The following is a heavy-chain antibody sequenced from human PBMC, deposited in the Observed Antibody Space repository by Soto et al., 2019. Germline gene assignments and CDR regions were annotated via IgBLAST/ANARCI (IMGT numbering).Heavy chain of an antibody. CDR3: ATDGPSNSGNLYAFDI. Sequence: SGAEVKKSGASVRVSCKASGYTLTNYGVTWVRQAPGQGLEWLGRVTPYKADTNSAQNLQGRVTMATDTSTNTAYLELRSLRSDDTAVYFCATDGPSNSGNLYAFDIWGQGTMVTVSA. J-gene: IGHJ3*02. V-gene: IGHV1-18*04. CDR2: VTPYKADT. CDR1: GYTLTNYG. D-gene: IGHD5-12*01.